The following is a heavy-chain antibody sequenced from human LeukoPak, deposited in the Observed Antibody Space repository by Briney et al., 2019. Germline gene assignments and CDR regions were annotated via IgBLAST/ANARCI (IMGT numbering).Heavy chain of an antibody. CDR2: IYTSGST. V-gene: IGHV4-61*02. D-gene: IGHD6-6*01. CDR3: ARDIGVAARPRQGWFDP. Sequence: SQTLSLTCTVSGGSISSGSYYWSWIRQPAGKGLEWIGRIYTSGSTNYNPSLKSRVTISVDTSKNQFSLKLSSVTAADTAVYYCARDIGVAARPRQGWFDPWGQGTLVAVSS. CDR1: GGSISSGSYY. J-gene: IGHJ5*02.